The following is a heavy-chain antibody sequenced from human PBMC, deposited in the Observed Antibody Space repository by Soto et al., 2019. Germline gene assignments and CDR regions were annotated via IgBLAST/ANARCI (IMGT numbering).Heavy chain of an antibody. J-gene: IGHJ4*02. CDR3: AKPPDYNWNDY. CDR2: VSGSGGST. D-gene: IGHD1-20*01. V-gene: IGHV3-23*01. CDR1: GFTFSSYA. Sequence: PGGSLRLSCAASGFTFSSYAMSWVRQAPGKGLEWISAVSGSGGSTYYADSVKGRFTISRDNSKDTLYLQMNNLRAEDTAVYYCAKPPDYNWNDYWGQGTLVNVSS.